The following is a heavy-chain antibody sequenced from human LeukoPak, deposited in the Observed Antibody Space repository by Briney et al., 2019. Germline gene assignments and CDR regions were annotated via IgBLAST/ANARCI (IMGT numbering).Heavy chain of an antibody. CDR2: IYYSGST. D-gene: IGHD2-8*01. J-gene: IGHJ4*02. CDR3: ARGGPRCMRYYFDY. V-gene: IGHV4-59*12. CDR1: GGSISSYY. Sequence: SETLSLTCTVSGGSISSYYWSWIRQPPGKGLEWIVYIYYSGSTNYNPSLKSRVTISVDTSKNRFSLKLSSVTAADTSVYYCARGGPRCMRYYFDYWGQGTQVTVSS.